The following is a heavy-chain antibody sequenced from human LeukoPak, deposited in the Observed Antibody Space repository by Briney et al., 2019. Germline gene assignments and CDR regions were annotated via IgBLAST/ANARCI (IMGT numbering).Heavy chain of an antibody. CDR3: ARGSSPFGGVITNFDY. V-gene: IGHV3-48*04. Sequence: GGSLRLSCAASGFTFNTYWMSWVRQAPGKGLEWVSYISSSGSTIYYADSVKGRFTISRDNAKNSLYLQMNSLRAEDTAVYYCARGSSPFGGVITNFDYWGQGTLVTVSS. D-gene: IGHD3-16*02. CDR1: GFTFNTYW. J-gene: IGHJ4*02. CDR2: ISSSGSTI.